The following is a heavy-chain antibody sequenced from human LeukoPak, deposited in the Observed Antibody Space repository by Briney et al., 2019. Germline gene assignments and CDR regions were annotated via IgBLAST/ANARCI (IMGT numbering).Heavy chain of an antibody. Sequence: GGSLRLTCAASGFTFSNYAVSWVRQAPGKGLVWVSAISGSGGGTYYADSVKGRFTISRDNSNNTLYLQMNSLRAEDTAVYYCAKRGVTMVRGVYYFDYGGQGTLVTVSS. J-gene: IGHJ4*02. CDR2: ISGSGGGT. D-gene: IGHD3-10*01. CDR1: GFTFSNYA. V-gene: IGHV3-23*01. CDR3: AKRGVTMVRGVYYFDY.